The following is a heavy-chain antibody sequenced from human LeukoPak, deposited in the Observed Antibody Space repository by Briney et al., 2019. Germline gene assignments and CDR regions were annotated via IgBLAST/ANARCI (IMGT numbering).Heavy chain of an antibody. CDR2: INHSGST. CDR1: GGYFCGYY. J-gene: IGHJ4*02. Sequence: SETLSLICAVYGGYFCGYYWRWIRQPSGKGLEGIGEINHSGSTNLNPSLKSRVTISVDTSKNQFSLKLSSVTAADTAVYYCARRGLDIVVVPAAIGGYEDGFPFDYWGQGTLVTVSS. D-gene: IGHD2-2*01. V-gene: IGHV4-34*01. CDR3: ARRGLDIVVVPAAIGGYEDGFPFDY.